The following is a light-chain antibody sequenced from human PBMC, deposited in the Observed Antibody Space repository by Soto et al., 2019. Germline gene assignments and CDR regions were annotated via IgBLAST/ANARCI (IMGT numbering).Light chain of an antibody. CDR3: LQRSDWPWT. J-gene: IGKJ1*01. CDR2: GAS. V-gene: IGKV3D-20*02. CDR1: QSVSSNY. Sequence: EIVMTQSPATLSLSPGGRATLSCRASQSVSSNYLAWYQQKPGQAPRLLIYGASSRPTGIPARFSGSGSGTDFTLTISSLEPEDFAFYYCLQRSDWPWTFGQGTKVDI.